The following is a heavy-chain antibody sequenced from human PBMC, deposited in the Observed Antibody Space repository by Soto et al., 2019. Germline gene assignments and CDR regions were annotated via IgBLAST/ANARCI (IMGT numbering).Heavy chain of an antibody. J-gene: IGHJ4*02. CDR3: ARLGYSGPYPPGLDY. CDR2: IYYSGST. D-gene: IGHD5-12*01. CDR1: GGSISTSSYF. V-gene: IGHV4-39*01. Sequence: QLQLQESGPRLVKPSETLSLTCTVSGGSISTSSYFWGWIRQPPGKGLEWIGSIYYSGSTSHNPSLKSRVTISVDTSKNQFSLKLSSVTAADTAVYYCARLGYSGPYPPGLDYWGQGALVTVSS.